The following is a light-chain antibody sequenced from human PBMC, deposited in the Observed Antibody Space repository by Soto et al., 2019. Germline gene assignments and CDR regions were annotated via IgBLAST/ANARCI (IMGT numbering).Light chain of an antibody. Sequence: EIVLTQSPATLSLSPGERATLSCRASQSVSSDLAWYQQKPGQAPRLLMYDASNRATGIPVRFSGSGSGTDFTLTISSLEPEDFAVYYCQQRSNWPAITFGQGTRLEIK. V-gene: IGKV3-11*01. CDR2: DAS. J-gene: IGKJ5*01. CDR3: QQRSNWPAIT. CDR1: QSVSSD.